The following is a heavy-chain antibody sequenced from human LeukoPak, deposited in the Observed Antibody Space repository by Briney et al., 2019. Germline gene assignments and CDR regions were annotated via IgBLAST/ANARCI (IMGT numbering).Heavy chain of an antibody. J-gene: IGHJ4*02. D-gene: IGHD6-19*01. CDR2: ISSSSSTI. V-gene: IGHV3-48*02. CDR1: GFSFSSDN. CDR3: ARGMTVAGTYFDY. Sequence: PGGSLRLSCAASGFSFSSDNMNWVRQAPGKGLEWVSYISSSSSTIYYADSVKGRFTISRDNAKNSLYLQINSLRDEDTAVYYCARGMTVAGTYFDYWGQGTLVTVSS.